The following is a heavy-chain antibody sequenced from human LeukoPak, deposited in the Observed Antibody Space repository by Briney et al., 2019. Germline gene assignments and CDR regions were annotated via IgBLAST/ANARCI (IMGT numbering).Heavy chain of an antibody. CDR1: GGSFSGYH. Sequence: SETLSLTCAVYGGSFSGYHWSWIRQPPGKGLEWIGEINHSGSTNYNPSLKSRVTISVDTSKNQFSLKLSSVTAADTAVYYCARFPHPRVYWSYDMDVWGKGTTVTVSS. D-gene: IGHD2-8*02. J-gene: IGHJ6*03. V-gene: IGHV4-34*01. CDR3: ARFPHPRVYWSYDMDV. CDR2: INHSGST.